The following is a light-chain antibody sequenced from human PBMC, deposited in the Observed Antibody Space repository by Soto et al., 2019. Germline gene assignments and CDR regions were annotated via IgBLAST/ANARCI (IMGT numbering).Light chain of an antibody. V-gene: IGKV3-20*01. CDR1: QSVTNNY. Sequence: EIVLTQSPGTQSLSPGERATLSCRASQSVTNNYLAWSQQKPGQAPRLLIYGASSRATGIPDRFSGSGSGTDFTLTISRLEPEDFAVYYCQQYGISLVTFGQGTKVEIK. CDR3: QQYGISLVT. CDR2: GAS. J-gene: IGKJ1*01.